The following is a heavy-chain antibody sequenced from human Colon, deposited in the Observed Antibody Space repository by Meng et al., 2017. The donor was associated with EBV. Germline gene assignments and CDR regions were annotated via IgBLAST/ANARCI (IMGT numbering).Heavy chain of an antibody. Sequence: QVQIQQGGAGLLKLSENLSLTCAVYGGSFSGYYWTWIRQPPGKGLEWIGEINHSGSTNYNPSLKSRVTMSVDTSKNQFSLKLSSVTAADTAVYYCARGLAWFRELLSINWFDPWGQGTLVTVSS. J-gene: IGHJ5*02. V-gene: IGHV4-34*02. CDR1: GGSFSGYY. D-gene: IGHD3-10*01. CDR2: INHSGST. CDR3: ARGLAWFRELLSINWFDP.